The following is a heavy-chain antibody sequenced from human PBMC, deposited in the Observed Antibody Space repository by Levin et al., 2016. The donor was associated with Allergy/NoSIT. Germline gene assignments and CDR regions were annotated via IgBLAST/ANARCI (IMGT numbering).Heavy chain of an antibody. CDR1: GGSFSGYY. CDR3: ASLSVLGYSSSWYRGAPFDP. J-gene: IGHJ5*02. D-gene: IGHD6-13*01. V-gene: IGHV4-34*01. Sequence: SETLSLTCAVYGGSFSGYYWSWIRQPPGKGLEWIGEINHSGSTNYNPSLKSRVTISVDTSKNQFSLKLSSVTAADTAVYYCASLSVLGYSSSWYRGAPFDPWGQGTLVTVSS. CDR2: INHSGST.